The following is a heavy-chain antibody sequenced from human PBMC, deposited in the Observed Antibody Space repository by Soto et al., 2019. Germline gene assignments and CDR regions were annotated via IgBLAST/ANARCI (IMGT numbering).Heavy chain of an antibody. CDR2: IYYSGST. CDR1: GGSISSYY. J-gene: IGHJ4*02. V-gene: IGHV4-59*08. CDR3: ARMSLQRAPFDY. D-gene: IGHD1-1*01. Sequence: ETLSLTCTVSGGSISSYYWSWIRQPPGKGLEWIGYIYYSGSTNYNPSLKSRVTISVDTSKNQFSLKLSSVTAADTAVYYCARMSLQRAPFDYWGQGTLVTVSS.